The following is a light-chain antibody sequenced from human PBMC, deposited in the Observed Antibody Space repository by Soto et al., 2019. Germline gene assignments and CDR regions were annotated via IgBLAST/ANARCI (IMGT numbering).Light chain of an antibody. Sequence: QSVLTQPPSASGTPGQRVTISCSGGSSNIGSNTVNWYHQVPGTAPKLLIYANNERPSGVPDRVSGSRSGTSASLAISGLQSEDEATYFCASWDDSLNGPVFGGGTKLTVL. J-gene: IGLJ2*01. V-gene: IGLV1-44*01. CDR2: ANN. CDR1: SSNIGSNT. CDR3: ASWDDSLNGPV.